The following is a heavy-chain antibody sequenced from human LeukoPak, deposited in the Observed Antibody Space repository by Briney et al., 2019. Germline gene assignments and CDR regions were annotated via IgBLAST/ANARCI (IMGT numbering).Heavy chain of an antibody. CDR1: GFTFSSYA. J-gene: IGHJ4*02. V-gene: IGHV3-23*01. CDR2: ISGSGGST. D-gene: IGHD3-3*01. CDR3: AKDSTIFGVVIIARDPFDY. Sequence: GGSLRLSCAASGFTFSSYAMSWVRQAPGKGLEWVSAISGSGGSTYYADSVKGRFTISRDNSKNTLYLQMNSLRAEDTAVYYCAKDSTIFGVVIIARDPFDYWGQGTLVTVSS.